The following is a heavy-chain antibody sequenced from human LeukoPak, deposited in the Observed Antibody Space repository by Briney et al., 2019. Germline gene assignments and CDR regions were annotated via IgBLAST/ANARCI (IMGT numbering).Heavy chain of an antibody. D-gene: IGHD2-15*01. J-gene: IGHJ4*02. CDR1: GYTFTGYY. CDR2: INPSSGGT. V-gene: IGHV1-2*06. CDR3: ARVSHKGLVVVADDY. Sequence: ASVKVSCKASGYTFTGYYMHRVRQAPGQGLEWMGRINPSSGGTNYAQKFQGRVTMTRDTSISTAYMELSRLTSDDTAVYYCARVSHKGLVVVADDYWGQGTLVTVSS.